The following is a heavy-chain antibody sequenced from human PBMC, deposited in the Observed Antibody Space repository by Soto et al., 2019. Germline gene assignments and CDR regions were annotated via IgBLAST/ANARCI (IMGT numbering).Heavy chain of an antibody. D-gene: IGHD6-13*01. CDR2: INHSGST. V-gene: IGHV4-34*01. Sequence: SETLSLTCAVYGGSFSGYYWSWIRQPPGKGLEWIGEINHSGSTNYNPSLKSRVTISVDTSKNQFSLKLSSVTAADTAVYYCARGFRVFIAAAGRGGRPVAFDYWGQGTLVTVSS. CDR3: ARGFRVFIAAAGRGGRPVAFDY. J-gene: IGHJ4*02. CDR1: GGSFSGYY.